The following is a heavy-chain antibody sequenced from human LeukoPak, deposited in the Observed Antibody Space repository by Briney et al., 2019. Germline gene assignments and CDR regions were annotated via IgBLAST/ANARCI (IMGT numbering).Heavy chain of an antibody. Sequence: GGSLRLSCAASGFTFSSYWMHWVRQAPGKGLVWVSRINSDGSSTSYADSVKGRFTISRDNAKNTLYLQMNSLRAEDSGIYYCARGRGYSYAPYDYWGQGTLVTVSS. D-gene: IGHD5-18*01. CDR1: GFTFSSYW. J-gene: IGHJ4*02. V-gene: IGHV3-74*01. CDR2: INSDGSST. CDR3: ARGRGYSYAPYDY.